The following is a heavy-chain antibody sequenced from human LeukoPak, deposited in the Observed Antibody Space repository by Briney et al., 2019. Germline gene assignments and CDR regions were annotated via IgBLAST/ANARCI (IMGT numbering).Heavy chain of an antibody. J-gene: IGHJ4*02. D-gene: IGHD2-21*01. CDR2: INPNSGGT. V-gene: IGHV1-2*02. Sequence: GASVKVSCKASGYTFTDYYMHWVRQAPGQGLEWMGWINPNSGGTNYAQKFQGRVTMTRDTSISTVYMELSRLRSDDTAVYYCASIKYGGLFGDFDYWGQGTLVTVSS. CDR3: ASIKYGGLFGDFDY. CDR1: GYTFTDYY.